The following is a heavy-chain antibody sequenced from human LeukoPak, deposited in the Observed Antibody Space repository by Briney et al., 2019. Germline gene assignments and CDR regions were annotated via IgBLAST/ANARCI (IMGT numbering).Heavy chain of an antibody. D-gene: IGHD5-12*01. J-gene: IGHJ6*03. Sequence: ASVRVSCQASVYTSTSYGISWVRQAPGQRLEWMGWISAYKGNTHYAQKLPGRDTLTTDTSTSTAYMELRSLRSDGTAVYYCARALRSGYERYYYYYMDVWGKGTTVTVSS. CDR3: ARALRSGYERYYYYYMDV. CDR1: VYTSTSYG. V-gene: IGHV1-18*01. CDR2: ISAYKGNT.